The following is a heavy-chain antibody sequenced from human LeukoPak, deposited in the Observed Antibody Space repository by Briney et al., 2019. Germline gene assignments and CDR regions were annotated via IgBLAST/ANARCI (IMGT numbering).Heavy chain of an antibody. V-gene: IGHV4-39*07. CDR2: IFYSGST. J-gene: IGHJ2*01. CDR3: ARGADIVVVPAASPYWYFDL. D-gene: IGHD2-2*01. CDR1: SGSISTSNYY. Sequence: SETLSLTCTVPSGSISTSNYYWGWVRQPPGKPLEWIGNIFYSGSTYYSPSLKSRVTISLDTSKNQFSLKLSSVTAADTAVYYCARGADIVVVPAASPYWYFDLWGRGTLVTVSS.